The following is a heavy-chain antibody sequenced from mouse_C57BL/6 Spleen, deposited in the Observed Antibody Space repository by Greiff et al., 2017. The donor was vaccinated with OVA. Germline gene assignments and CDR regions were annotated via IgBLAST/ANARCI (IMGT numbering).Heavy chain of an antibody. D-gene: IGHD2-4*01. V-gene: IGHV2-9-1*01. CDR2: IWTGGGT. Sequence: VQLVESGPGLVAPSQSLSITCTVSGFSLTSYAISWVRQPPGKGLEWLGVIWTGGGTNYNSALKSRLSISKDNSKSQVFLKMNSLQTDDTARYYCAKIYYDYDKGAMDYWGQGTSVTVSS. CDR3: AKIYYDYDKGAMDY. J-gene: IGHJ4*01. CDR1: GFSLTSYA.